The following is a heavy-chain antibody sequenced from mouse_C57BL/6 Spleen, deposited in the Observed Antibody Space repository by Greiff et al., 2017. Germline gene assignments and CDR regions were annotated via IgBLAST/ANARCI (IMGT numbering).Heavy chain of an antibody. CDR1: GFTFSDFY. V-gene: IGHV7-1*01. J-gene: IGHJ1*03. D-gene: IGHD2-12*01. Sequence: EVQGVDSGGGLVQSGRSLRLSCATSGFTFSDFYMEWVRQAPGKGLEWIAASRNKANDYTTEYSASVKGRFIVSRDTSQSILYLQMNALRAEDTAIYYCARDGYHWYFDVWGTGTTVTVSS. CDR3: ARDGYHWYFDV. CDR2: SRNKANDYTT.